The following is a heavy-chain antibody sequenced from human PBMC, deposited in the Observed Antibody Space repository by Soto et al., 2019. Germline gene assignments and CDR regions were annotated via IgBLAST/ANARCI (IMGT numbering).Heavy chain of an antibody. D-gene: IGHD3-3*01. Sequence: GASVKVSCKASGGTLSNYAIAWVRLAPGQGLEWVGGVIPIFSIMKYAQKFQDRDTFTADDSTNTAYMELSSLTSEDTVVYYCARGRTIFGVVNFDYWGQGTLVTVSS. V-gene: IGHV1-69*13. CDR3: ARGRTIFGVVNFDY. J-gene: IGHJ4*02. CDR2: VIPIFSIM. CDR1: GGTLSNYA.